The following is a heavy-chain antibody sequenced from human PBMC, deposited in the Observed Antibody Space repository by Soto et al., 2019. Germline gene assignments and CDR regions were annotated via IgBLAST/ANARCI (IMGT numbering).Heavy chain of an antibody. CDR3: ARDRALELGDY. D-gene: IGHD1-26*01. V-gene: IGHV1-18*01. J-gene: IGHJ4*02. Sequence: QVQLVQSGAEVKKPGASVKVSCKASGYTFTTYGISWVRQAPGQGLEWMGWISAYNGNTNYAQKLQGRVTMTTDTSTRTAYMALRSLRSDDTAVYSCARDRALELGDYWGQGTLVTVAS. CDR2: ISAYNGNT. CDR1: GYTFTTYG.